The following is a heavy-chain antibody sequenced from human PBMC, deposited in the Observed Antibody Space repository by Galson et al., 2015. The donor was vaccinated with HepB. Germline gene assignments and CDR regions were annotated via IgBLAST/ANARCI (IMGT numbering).Heavy chain of an antibody. CDR2: IYHSGST. J-gene: IGHJ6*02. CDR1: GGSISSSNW. V-gene: IGHV4-4*02. CDR3: ARDIKEPAAVGDYYYYGMDV. Sequence: LTCAVSGGSISSSNWWSWVRQPPGKGLEWIGEIYHSGSTNYNPSLKSRVTISVDKSKNQFSLKLSSVTAADTAVYYCARDIKEPAAVGDYYYYGMDVRGQGTTVTVSS. D-gene: IGHD6-13*01.